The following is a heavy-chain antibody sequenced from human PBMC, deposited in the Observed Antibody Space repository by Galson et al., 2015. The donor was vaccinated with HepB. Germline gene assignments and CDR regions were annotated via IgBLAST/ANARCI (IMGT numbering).Heavy chain of an antibody. CDR3: VTVWANSSGYFRALDI. Sequence: SLRLSCAASGFTFSGYAMHWVRQAPGKGLEWVSAISSSGGNTYYADSVKGRFSISRDNSKNSLYLQMSSLRAEDTAVYYCVTVWANSSGYFRALDIWGNGSKVTASS. J-gene: IGHJ6*04. D-gene: IGHD3-22*01. V-gene: IGHV3-64D*06. CDR1: GFTFSGYA. CDR2: ISSSGGNT.